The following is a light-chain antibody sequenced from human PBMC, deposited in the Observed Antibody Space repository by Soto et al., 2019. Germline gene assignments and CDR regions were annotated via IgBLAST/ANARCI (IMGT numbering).Light chain of an antibody. V-gene: IGKV1-5*03. CDR3: QQYNNVSRT. CDR2: KAS. J-gene: IGKJ1*01. CDR1: QSISTW. Sequence: DIQMTQSPFTLSASVGDRVTITCRASQSISTWLAWYQQKPGKAPNLLIYKASNLESGVPSRFSGSGSGTEFTLTISSLQPDDFASYYCQQYNNVSRTFGQGTKVEIK.